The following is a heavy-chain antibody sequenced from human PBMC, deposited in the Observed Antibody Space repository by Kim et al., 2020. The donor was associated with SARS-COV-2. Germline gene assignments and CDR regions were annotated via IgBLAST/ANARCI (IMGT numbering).Heavy chain of an antibody. Sequence: GGSLRLSCEASGFSFSTYSMNWVRQTSGKGLEWVAAITGGSSPYRYYADSVKGRFSISRDNAKNSLYLQMDSLRAEDTAVYYCARDGVRGYTFGPGDGDFDSWGQGTLVTVSP. CDR2: ITGGSSPYR. CDR1: GFSFSTYS. J-gene: IGHJ4*02. D-gene: IGHD2-15*01. V-gene: IGHV3-21*01. CDR3: ARDGVRGYTFGPGDGDFDS.